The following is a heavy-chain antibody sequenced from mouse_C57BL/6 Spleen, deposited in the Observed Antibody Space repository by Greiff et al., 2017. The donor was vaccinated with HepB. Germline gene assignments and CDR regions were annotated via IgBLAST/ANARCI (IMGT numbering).Heavy chain of an antibody. Sequence: VQLQQPGAELVMPGASVKLSCKASGYTFTSYWMHWVKQRPGQGLEWIGEIDPSDSYTNYNQKFKGKSTLTVDKSSSTAYMQLSSLTSEDSAVYYCARPSGTGDAMDYWGQGTSVTVSS. V-gene: IGHV1-69*01. CDR1: GYTFTSYW. D-gene: IGHD4-1*01. J-gene: IGHJ4*01. CDR2: IDPSDSYT. CDR3: ARPSGTGDAMDY.